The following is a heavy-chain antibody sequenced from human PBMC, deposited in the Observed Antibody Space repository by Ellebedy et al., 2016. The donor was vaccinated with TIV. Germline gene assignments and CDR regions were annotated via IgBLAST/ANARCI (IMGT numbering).Heavy chain of an antibody. CDR1: GGSISSSGYY. D-gene: IGHD2-8*02. Sequence: MPSETLFLTCTVSGGSISSSGYYWTWIRQHPGKGLEWIGYIYYTGSTYYNPSLKGRMGISVDTSKNKFSLKVNSVTAADTAMYYCARVTGGWQLGYNWFDPWGQGTLVTVSS. CDR2: IYYTGST. J-gene: IGHJ5*02. V-gene: IGHV4-31*03. CDR3: ARVTGGWQLGYNWFDP.